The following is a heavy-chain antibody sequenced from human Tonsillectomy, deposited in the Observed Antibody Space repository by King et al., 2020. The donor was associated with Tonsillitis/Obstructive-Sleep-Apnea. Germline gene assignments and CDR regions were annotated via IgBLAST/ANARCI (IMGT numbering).Heavy chain of an antibody. V-gene: IGHV4-34*01. J-gene: IGHJ4*02. CDR3: ARRHSVTVVPFDF. CDR2: INHSGST. D-gene: IGHD1-20*01. Sequence: VQLQQWGAGLLKPSETLSLTCAVSNGSFSYYYWSWVRQPPGKGLEWIGEINHSGSTNYNPSLKSRVTMSVDTSKNQFSLKLSSVTAADTAVYYCARRHSVTVVPFDFWGQGTLVTVSS. CDR1: NGSFSYYY.